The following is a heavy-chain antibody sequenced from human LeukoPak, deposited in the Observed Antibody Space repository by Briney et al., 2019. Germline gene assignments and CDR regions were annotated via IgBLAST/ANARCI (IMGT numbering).Heavy chain of an antibody. J-gene: IGHJ5*02. V-gene: IGHV1-18*04. Sequence: ASVKVSCMASGYTFTSYGLSWVRQAPGQGLEWMGWISAYNGNTNSAQKLQGRVTMTTDTSTSTAYMELRSMRSDDTAVYYCARAKRKSMVRGVIIEGNWFDPWGQGTLVTVSS. D-gene: IGHD3-10*01. CDR3: ARAKRKSMVRGVIIEGNWFDP. CDR2: ISAYNGNT. CDR1: GYTFTSYG.